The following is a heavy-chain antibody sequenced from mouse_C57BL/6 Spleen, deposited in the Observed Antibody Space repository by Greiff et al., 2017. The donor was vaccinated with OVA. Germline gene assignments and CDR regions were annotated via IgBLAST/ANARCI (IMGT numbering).Heavy chain of an antibody. CDR3: ARSGNCAMDY. Sequence: QVKLLQSGAELARPGASVKLSCKASGYTFTSYGIRWVKQRPGQGLEWIGEIYPGSGNTYYAEKFKGKATMTADKSSSTAYLQLSSLTSEDTAVYFCARSGNCAMDYWGQGTSVTDSS. CDR2: IYPGSGNT. D-gene: IGHD1-1*01. J-gene: IGHJ4*01. V-gene: IGHV1-81*01. CDR1: GYTFTSYG.